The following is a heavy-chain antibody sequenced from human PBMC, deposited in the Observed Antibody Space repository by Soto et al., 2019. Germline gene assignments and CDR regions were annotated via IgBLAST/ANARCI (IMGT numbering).Heavy chain of an antibody. D-gene: IGHD6-13*01. CDR3: AKPGVSMSSSWSYFDY. J-gene: IGHJ4*02. CDR1: GFTFSSYA. CDR2: ISGSGGST. V-gene: IGHV3-23*01. Sequence: GGSLRLSCAASGFTFSSYAMSWVRQAPGKGLEWVSAISGSGGSTYYADSVKGRFTISRDNSKNTLYLQMNSLRAEDTAVYYCAKPGVSMSSSWSYFDYWGQGTLVTVSS.